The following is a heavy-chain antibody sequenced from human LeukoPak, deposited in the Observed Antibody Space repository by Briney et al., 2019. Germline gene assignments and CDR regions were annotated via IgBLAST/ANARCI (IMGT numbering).Heavy chain of an antibody. CDR3: ARIGYDILTGYSRRDYYYYYMDV. J-gene: IGHJ6*03. CDR2: INWNGGST. CDR1: GFTFDDYG. Sequence: GGSLRLSCAASGFTFDDYGMSWVRQAPGKGLEWVSGINWNGGSTGYADSVKGRFTISRDNAKNSLYLQMNRLRAEDTALYYCARIGYDILTGYSRRDYYYYYMDVWGKGTTVTVSS. D-gene: IGHD3-9*01. V-gene: IGHV3-20*04.